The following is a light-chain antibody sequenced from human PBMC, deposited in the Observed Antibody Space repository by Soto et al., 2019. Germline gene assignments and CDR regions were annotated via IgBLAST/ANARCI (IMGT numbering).Light chain of an antibody. J-gene: IGKJ2*01. CDR2: DAS. V-gene: IGKV1-5*01. CDR3: QHYNSYSYT. CDR1: QSIDDW. Sequence: DIQMTQSPSTLSASVGARVTITCRASQSIDDWLAWYQQKPGEAPKTLIYDASTLESGVPSRFNGSGSGTEFTLTISSLQPDDFATDYCQHYNSYSYTFGPGTKLEIK.